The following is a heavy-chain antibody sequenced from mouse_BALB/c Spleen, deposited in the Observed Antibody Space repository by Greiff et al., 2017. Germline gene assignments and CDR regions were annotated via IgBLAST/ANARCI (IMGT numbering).Heavy chain of an antibody. Sequence: EVKLVESGGGLVKPGGSLKLSCAASGFTFSDYYMYWVRQTPEKRLEWVATISDGGSYTYYPDSVKGRFTISRDNAKNNLYLQMSSLKSEDTAMYYCARGKGGNYDYAMDYWGQGTSVTVSS. CDR3: ARGKGGNYDYAMDY. CDR1: GFTFSDYY. J-gene: IGHJ4*01. D-gene: IGHD2-1*01. V-gene: IGHV5-4*02. CDR2: ISDGGSYT.